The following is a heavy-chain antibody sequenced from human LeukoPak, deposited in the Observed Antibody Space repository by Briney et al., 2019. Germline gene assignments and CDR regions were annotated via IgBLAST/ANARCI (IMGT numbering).Heavy chain of an antibody. D-gene: IGHD6-19*01. J-gene: IGHJ3*02. CDR1: GYSFTSYW. Sequence: GEXLKISCKGSGYSFTSYWIGWVRQMPGKGLEWMGIIYPGDSDTRYSPSFQGQVTISADKSISTAYLQWSSLKASDTAMYYCARHIGYSSGWYGAFDIWGQGTMVTVSS. CDR3: ARHIGYSSGWYGAFDI. V-gene: IGHV5-51*01. CDR2: IYPGDSDT.